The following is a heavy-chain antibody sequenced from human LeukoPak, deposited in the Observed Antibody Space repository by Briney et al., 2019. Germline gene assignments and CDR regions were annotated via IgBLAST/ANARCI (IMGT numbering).Heavy chain of an antibody. J-gene: IGHJ4*02. CDR2: IIPSDGFT. V-gene: IGHV1-46*01. CDR3: AKAGSRLFGVLIPLSFDY. D-gene: IGHD3-3*01. Sequence: GASVKVSCKASGYTFSTYYVHWVRQAPGQGLEWMGMIIPSDGFTSYAQKLQGRVTMTRDMSTSTVYMELSSLRSDDTAVYYCAKAGSRLFGVLIPLSFDYWGQGTLITVSS. CDR1: GYTFSTYY.